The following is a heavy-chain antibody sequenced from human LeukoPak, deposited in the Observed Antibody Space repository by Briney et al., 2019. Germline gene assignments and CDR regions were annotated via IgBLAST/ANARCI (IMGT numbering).Heavy chain of an antibody. D-gene: IGHD6-13*01. CDR3: ARVPEQQLISGWFDP. V-gene: IGHV3-21*01. J-gene: IGHJ5*02. CDR2: ISSSSSYI. Sequence: GGALRLSCAASGFTFSSYSMNWVREAPGQGLESVSSISSSSSYIYYADSVKGRLTISRDNAKNSLYLQMNSLRAEDTAVYYCARVPEQQLISGWFDPWGQGTLVTVSS. CDR1: GFTFSSYS.